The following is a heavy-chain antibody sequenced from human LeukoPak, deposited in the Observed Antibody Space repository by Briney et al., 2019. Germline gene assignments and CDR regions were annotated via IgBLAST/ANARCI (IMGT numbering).Heavy chain of an antibody. CDR3: ARARITRTDAFDI. J-gene: IGHJ3*02. D-gene: IGHD3-10*01. CDR1: GGSISRYY. CDR2: IYYSGST. Sequence: SETLSLTCTVSGGSISRYYWSWIRQPPGKGLEWIGYIYYSGSTNYNPSLKSRVAISVDTSQNQFSLKLSSVTAADTAVYYCARARITRTDAFDIWGQGTMVTVSS. V-gene: IGHV4-59*08.